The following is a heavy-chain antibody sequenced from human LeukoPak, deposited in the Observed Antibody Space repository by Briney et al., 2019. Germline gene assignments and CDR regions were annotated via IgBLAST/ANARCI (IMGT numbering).Heavy chain of an antibody. CDR2: INPNSGNT. Sequence: ASVKVSCKASGYTFTGNYIHWVRQAPGQGLEWMGRINPNSGNTNYAQKFQGRVTVTRDTSISTAYMELSGLTSDDTAVYYCAREESAFDIWGQGTMVTVSS. CDR3: AREESAFDI. V-gene: IGHV1-2*06. D-gene: IGHD5-24*01. J-gene: IGHJ3*02. CDR1: GYTFTGNY.